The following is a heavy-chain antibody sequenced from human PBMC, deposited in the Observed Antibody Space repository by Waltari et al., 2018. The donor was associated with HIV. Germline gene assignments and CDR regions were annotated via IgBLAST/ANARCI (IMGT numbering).Heavy chain of an antibody. CDR2: VYYIGTP. J-gene: IGHJ5*02. D-gene: IGHD3-10*01. Sequence: QLQLQESGPGLVKPSSTLSLTCTVSGGSVSSSSYYWGWIRQPPGKGREWIGSVYYIGTPFYNPALGSVVTISVDPSKNQFSLKLNFVTAAETAVYYCVRHITWFGEGGSAPWCQGALATVSS. CDR3: VRHITWFGEGGSAP. CDR1: GGSVSSSSYY. V-gene: IGHV4-39*01.